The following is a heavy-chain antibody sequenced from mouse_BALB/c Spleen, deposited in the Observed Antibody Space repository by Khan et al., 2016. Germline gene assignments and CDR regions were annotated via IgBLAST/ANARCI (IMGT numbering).Heavy chain of an antibody. Sequence: EVQLRESGPGLVKPSQSLSLTCSVTVYSITSGYYWNWIRQFPGNNLEWMGYISYDGSNNYNPSLKNRISIARDTSKNQFFLKLNSVTTEDTATYYCARLRRVYAMDYWGQGTSVTVSS. CDR1: VYSITSGYY. V-gene: IGHV3-6*02. CDR3: ARLRRVYAMDY. D-gene: IGHD2-12*01. J-gene: IGHJ4*01. CDR2: ISYDGSN.